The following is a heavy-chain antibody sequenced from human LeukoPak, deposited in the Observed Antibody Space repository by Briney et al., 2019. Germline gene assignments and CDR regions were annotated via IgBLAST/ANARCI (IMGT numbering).Heavy chain of an antibody. CDR2: IYPGDSDT. V-gene: IGHV5-51*01. Sequence: GESLKISCKASGYSFSTYRIGWVRQMPGKGLEWMGIIYPGDSDTRYSPSFQGQVTISADKSINTAYLQWSSLKASDTAMYYCASAYSYIHFDYWGQGTLVTVSS. CDR1: GYSFSTYR. J-gene: IGHJ4*02. D-gene: IGHD5-18*01. CDR3: ASAYSYIHFDY.